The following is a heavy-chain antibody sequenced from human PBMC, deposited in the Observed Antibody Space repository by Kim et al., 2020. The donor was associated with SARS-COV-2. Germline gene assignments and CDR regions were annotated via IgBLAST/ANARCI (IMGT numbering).Heavy chain of an antibody. Sequence: GGSLRLSCAASGFTFSSYSMNWVRQAPGKGLEWVSYISSSSSTIYYADSVKGRFTISRDNAKNSLYLQMNSLRDEDTAVYYCEREPPSGGSRDGYTLYYYGMDVWGQGTTVTVSS. CDR2: ISSSSSTI. V-gene: IGHV3-48*02. CDR1: GFTFSSYS. D-gene: IGHD5-12*01. CDR3: EREPPSGGSRDGYTLYYYGMDV. J-gene: IGHJ6*02.